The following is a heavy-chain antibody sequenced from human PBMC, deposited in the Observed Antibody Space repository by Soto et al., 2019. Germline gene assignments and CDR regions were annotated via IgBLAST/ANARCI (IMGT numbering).Heavy chain of an antibody. CDR2: IYYSVNT. D-gene: IGHD3-16*01. Sequence: LSXASPSPVCSICSCSSSWIRQHPGKGLEWIGYIYYSVNTNYKPSRKSRVTISVDTSKNQFSLKLSSVTAAGTSLYYCARFLGEICGPDYWGQGTLVTVSS. J-gene: IGHJ4*02. CDR3: ARFLGEICGPDY. CDR1: VCSICSCS. V-gene: IGHV4-59*13.